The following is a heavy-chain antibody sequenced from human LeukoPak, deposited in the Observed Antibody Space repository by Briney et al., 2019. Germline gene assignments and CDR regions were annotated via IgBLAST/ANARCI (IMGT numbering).Heavy chain of an antibody. J-gene: IGHJ6*02. V-gene: IGHV3-53*01. CDR1: GFSVGSNY. D-gene: IGHD3-16*01. CDR2: IYSGDNT. CDR3: ARNQQLGGHSYYYYGMDV. Sequence: GGSLRLSCAASGFSVGSNYMTWVRQAPGKGLEWVSVIYSGDNTYYADSVKGRFTISRDISKNTLCLQMNSLRADDTAIYYCARNQQLGGHSYYYYGMDVWGQGTTVTVSS.